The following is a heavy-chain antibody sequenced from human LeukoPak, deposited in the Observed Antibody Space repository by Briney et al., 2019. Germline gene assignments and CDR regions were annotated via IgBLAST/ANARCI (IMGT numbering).Heavy chain of an antibody. CDR1: GFTFSSYA. CDR3: AKARSAWLHTLDF. Sequence: GGSLRLSCAASGFTFSSYAMSWVRQAPGKGLEWVSGISGGGGTTYYTDSVKGRFTISRDNSKNTLYLQMNSLRAEDTAVYYCAKARSAWLHTLDFWGQGTLVTVSS. CDR2: ISGGGGTT. V-gene: IGHV3-23*01. J-gene: IGHJ4*02. D-gene: IGHD5-24*01.